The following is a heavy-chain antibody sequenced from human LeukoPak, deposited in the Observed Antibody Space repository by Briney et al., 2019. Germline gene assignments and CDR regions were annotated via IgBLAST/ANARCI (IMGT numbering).Heavy chain of an antibody. CDR1: GFTFSSYA. J-gene: IGHJ4*02. D-gene: IGHD2-15*01. Sequence: PGGSLRLSCAASGFTFSSYAMSWVRQAPGKGLEWVSAISGSGGSTYYADSVKGRFTISRDNSKNTLYLQMNSLRAEDTAVYYCAKSFGYCSGGSCYYFDYWGQGTLVTVSS. CDR2: ISGSGGST. CDR3: AKSFGYCSGGSCYYFDY. V-gene: IGHV3-23*01.